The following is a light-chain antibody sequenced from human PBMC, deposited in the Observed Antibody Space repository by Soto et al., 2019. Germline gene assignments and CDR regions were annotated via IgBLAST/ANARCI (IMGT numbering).Light chain of an antibody. CDR2: AAS. Sequence: DIQMTQSPSSLSASVGDRVTITCRASQSISSYLNWYQQKPGTAPKLLIYAASSLHSGVPSRFSGGGSGTDFTLTISSLQPEDFATYHCQQSYSTPYTFGQGTKLEIK. CDR1: QSISSY. V-gene: IGKV1-39*01. J-gene: IGKJ2*01. CDR3: QQSYSTPYT.